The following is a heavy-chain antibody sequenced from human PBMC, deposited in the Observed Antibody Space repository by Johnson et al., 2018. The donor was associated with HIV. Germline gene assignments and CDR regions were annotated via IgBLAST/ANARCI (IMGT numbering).Heavy chain of an antibody. V-gene: IGHV3-30*04. D-gene: IGHD3-22*01. Sequence: QVQLVESGGGVVQPGRSLRLSCAASGFTFSSYAMHWVRQAPGKGLEWVAVISFDGSTKYYADSVKGRLTIARDNAKNSLYLQMNTLRAEDTALDYWARVVTMIVVDGGIEAFDIWGQGTMVTVSS. CDR3: ARVVTMIVVDGGIEAFDI. CDR1: GFTFSSYA. J-gene: IGHJ3*02. CDR2: ISFDGSTK.